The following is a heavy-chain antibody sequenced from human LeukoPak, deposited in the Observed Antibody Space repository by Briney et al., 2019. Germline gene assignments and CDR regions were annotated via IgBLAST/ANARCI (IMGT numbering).Heavy chain of an antibody. CDR3: ARSGYYYDSSGYVY. V-gene: IGHV4-4*07. CDR2: IYTSGST. J-gene: IGHJ4*02. D-gene: IGHD3-22*01. CDR1: GGSISSYY. Sequence: SETLSLTCTVSGGSISSYYWSWIRQPAGKGLEWVGRIYTSGSTNYNPPLKSRVTMSVDTSKNQFSLKLSSVTAADTAVYYCARSGYYYDSSGYVYWGQGTLVTVSS.